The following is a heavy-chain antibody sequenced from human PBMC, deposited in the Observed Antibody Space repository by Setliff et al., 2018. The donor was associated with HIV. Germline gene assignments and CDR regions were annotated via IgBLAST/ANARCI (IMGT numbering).Heavy chain of an antibody. CDR1: GYTFTAYG. CDR3: ARACTGYRSAWSYYGMDV. Sequence: ASVKVSCKPSGYTFTAYGLSWVRQAPGQGLEWMGWISTYSDETSYAQKLQGRVTMTTDTSTSTAYMELRRLTFDDTAVYYCARACTGYRSAWSYYGMDVWGQGTTVTVSS. D-gene: IGHD6-19*01. V-gene: IGHV1-18*01. J-gene: IGHJ6*02. CDR2: ISTYSDET.